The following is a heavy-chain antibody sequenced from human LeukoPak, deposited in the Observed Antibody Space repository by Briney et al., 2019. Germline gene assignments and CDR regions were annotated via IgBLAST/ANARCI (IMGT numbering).Heavy chain of an antibody. V-gene: IGHV3-9*01. J-gene: IGHJ3*02. CDR1: GFTFDDYA. D-gene: IGHD6-19*01. Sequence: PGGSLRLSCAASGFTFDDYAMHWVRQAPGKGLEWVSGISWNSGSIGYADSVRGRFTISRDNAKNSLYLQMNSLRAEDTALYYCAKDILGGWSGAFDIWGQGTMVTVSS. CDR2: ISWNSGSI. CDR3: AKDILGGWSGAFDI.